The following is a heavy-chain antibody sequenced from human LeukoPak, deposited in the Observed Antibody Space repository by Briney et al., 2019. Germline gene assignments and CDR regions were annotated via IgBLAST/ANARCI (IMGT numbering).Heavy chain of an antibody. CDR2: IHYSGST. CDR1: SGSISNDY. V-gene: IGHV4-59*12. D-gene: IGHD5/OR15-5a*01. CDR3: ARDPNIVSAVTLRAFDI. J-gene: IGHJ3*02. Sequence: SETLSLTCGVSSGSISNDYWSWIRQPPGKGLEWIGYIHYSGSTHYNPSPRSRATISVDTSKNQLSLKLTPVTAADTAVYYCARDPNIVSAVTLRAFDIWGQGTMVSVSS.